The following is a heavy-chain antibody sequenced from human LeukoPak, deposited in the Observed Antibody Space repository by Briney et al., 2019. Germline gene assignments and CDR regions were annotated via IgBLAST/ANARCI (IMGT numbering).Heavy chain of an antibody. V-gene: IGHV4-61*02. J-gene: IGHJ4*02. Sequence: PSETLSLTCTVSGGSISSGGYYWSWIRQPAGKGLEWIGRIYISGTTNYNAALKSRVTMSVDTSRNQFSLKLSSVTGADTAVYYCAGERGEEYSSGWYKTNFFYNWGQGVRVTVSS. D-gene: IGHD6-19*01. CDR2: IYISGTT. CDR3: AGERGEEYSSGWYKTNFFYN. CDR1: GGSISSGGYY.